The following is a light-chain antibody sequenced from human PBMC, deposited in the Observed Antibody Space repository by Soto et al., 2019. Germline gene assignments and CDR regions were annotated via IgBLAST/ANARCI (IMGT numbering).Light chain of an antibody. V-gene: IGLV3-21*02. Sequence: SYELTQPPSVSVAPGQTAKIACGGNNMGSKSVHWYQQKPGQAPVVVVYGDSDRPSGIPERFSGSKSANTATLTIIRVEAGDEADYYCQVWDSNSDHFVFGTGTKLTVL. CDR2: GDS. CDR1: NMGSKS. CDR3: QVWDSNSDHFV. J-gene: IGLJ1*01.